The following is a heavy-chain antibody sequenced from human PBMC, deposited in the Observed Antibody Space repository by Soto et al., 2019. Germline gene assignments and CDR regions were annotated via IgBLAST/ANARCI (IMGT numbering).Heavy chain of an antibody. CDR3: ARESYYDSSGYSYYYGMDV. CDR1: GGSFSGYY. Sequence: SETLSLTCAVYGGSFSGYYWSWIRQPPGKGLEWIGEINHSGSTNYNPSLKSRVTISVDTSKNQFSLKLSSVTAAETAVYYCARESYYDSSGYSYYYGMDVWGQGTTVTVSS. CDR2: INHSGST. J-gene: IGHJ6*02. V-gene: IGHV4-34*01. D-gene: IGHD3-22*01.